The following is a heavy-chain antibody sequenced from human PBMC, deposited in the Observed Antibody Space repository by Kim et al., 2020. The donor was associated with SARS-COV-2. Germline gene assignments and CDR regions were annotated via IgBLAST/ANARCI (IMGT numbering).Heavy chain of an antibody. CDR3: ARAPLGVVTAIPDY. CDR1: GHTFSNYG. CDR2: ISAYNGNT. J-gene: IGHJ4*02. V-gene: IGHV1-18*04. Sequence: ASVKVSCKASGHTFSNYGITWVRQAPGQGLEWMGWISAYNGNTNYAQKLQGRVTMTTDTSTSTAYMELRSLRSDDTAVYYCARAPLGVVTAIPDYWGQGTLVTVSS. D-gene: IGHD2-21*02.